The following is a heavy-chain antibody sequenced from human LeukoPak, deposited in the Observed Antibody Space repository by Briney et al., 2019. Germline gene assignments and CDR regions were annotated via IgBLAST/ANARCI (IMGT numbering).Heavy chain of an antibody. D-gene: IGHD5-24*01. CDR2: INPNSGGT. CDR3: ARALSLEAALQYYYYYYMDV. CDR1: GYTFTGYY. V-gene: IGHV1-2*02. J-gene: IGHJ6*03. Sequence: PGASVKVSCKASGYTFTGYYMHWVRQAPGQGLEWMGWINPNSGGTNYAQKFQGRVTMTRDTSISTAYMELSRLRSDDTAVYYCARALSLEAALQYYYYYYMDVWGKGTTVTVSS.